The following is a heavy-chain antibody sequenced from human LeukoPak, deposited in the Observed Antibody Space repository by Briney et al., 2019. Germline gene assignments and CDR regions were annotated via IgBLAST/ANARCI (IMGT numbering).Heavy chain of an antibody. CDR3: ARDLYDSSGWFDY. D-gene: IGHD6-19*01. V-gene: IGHV1-2*02. Sequence: ASVKVSCKASGSTFTGYYMHWVRQAPGQGLEWMGWINPNSGGTSYAQKFQGRVTMTRDTSISTAYMELSRLRSDDTAVYYCARDLYDSSGWFDYWGQGTLVTVSS. CDR2: INPNSGGT. CDR1: GSTFTGYY. J-gene: IGHJ4*02.